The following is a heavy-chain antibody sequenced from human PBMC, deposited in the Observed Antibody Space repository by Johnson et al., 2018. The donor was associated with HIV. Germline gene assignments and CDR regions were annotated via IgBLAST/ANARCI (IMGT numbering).Heavy chain of an antibody. CDR1: GFTFSSYA. V-gene: IGHV3-23*04. Sequence: MQLVESGGGLVQPGGSLRLSCAASGFTFSSYAMSWVRQAPGKGLEWVSAISGSGGSTYYADSVTGRFTISRDNSKNTLYLQMNSLRPEDTAVYYCARLTWDQNRGWDAFDIWGQGTMVTVSS. CDR3: ARLTWDQNRGWDAFDI. D-gene: IGHD1-26*01. CDR2: ISGSGGST. J-gene: IGHJ3*02.